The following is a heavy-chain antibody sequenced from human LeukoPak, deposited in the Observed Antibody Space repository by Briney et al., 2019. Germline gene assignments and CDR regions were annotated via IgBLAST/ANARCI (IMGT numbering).Heavy chain of an antibody. V-gene: IGHV3-21*04. CDR3: ARDRGSQGNY. D-gene: IGHD1-26*01. CDR2: ISSSGSYI. J-gene: IGHJ4*02. Sequence: GGSLRLSCAASGFTFSSYSMNWVRQAPGKGLEWVSSISSSGSYIYYADSVKGRFTTSRDNAKNSLYLQMNSLRAEDTAVYYCARDRGSQGNYWGQGTLVTVSS. CDR1: GFTFSSYS.